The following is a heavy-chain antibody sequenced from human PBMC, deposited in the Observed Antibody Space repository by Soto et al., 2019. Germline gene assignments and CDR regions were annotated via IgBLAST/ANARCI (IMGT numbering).Heavy chain of an antibody. Sequence: SETLSLTCAVYGGSFSGYYWSWIRQPPGKGLEWIGEINHSGSTNYNPSLKSRVTISVDTSKNQFSLKLSSVTAADTAVYYCAREKPTPRYNWFDPWGQGTLVTVSS. D-gene: IGHD4-4*01. J-gene: IGHJ5*02. V-gene: IGHV4-34*01. CDR2: INHSGST. CDR3: AREKPTPRYNWFDP. CDR1: GGSFSGYY.